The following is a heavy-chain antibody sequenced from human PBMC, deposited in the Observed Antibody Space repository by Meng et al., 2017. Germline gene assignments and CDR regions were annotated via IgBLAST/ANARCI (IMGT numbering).Heavy chain of an antibody. CDR1: GGSISSSNW. CDR3: ARGRYSSGWDRFDY. Sequence: QLQEAGPGLVKPSGTLSLTCAGSGGSISSSNWRSWVRQSPGKGLEWIGEIYHSGSTNYNPSLKSRVTISVDKSKNQFSLKLSSVTAADTAVYYCARGRYSSGWDRFDYWGQGTLVTVSS. V-gene: IGHV4-4*02. J-gene: IGHJ4*02. D-gene: IGHD6-19*01. CDR2: IYHSGST.